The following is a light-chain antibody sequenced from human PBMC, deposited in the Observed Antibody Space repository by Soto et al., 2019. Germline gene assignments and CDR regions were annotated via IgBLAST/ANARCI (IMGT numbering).Light chain of an antibody. CDR2: AVS. Sequence: DVVLTQSPLFLSATLGQPASISCRSSEGLVYGDGNTYLSWFQRRPGHAPRRLIYAVSDRDSGVQDGVRGRGSGAHRRVRLSRVVAADLALCFVMRGAHQPYGFG. V-gene: IGKV2-30*01. J-gene: IGKJ2*03. CDR3: MRGAHQPYG. CDR1: EGLVYGDGNTY.